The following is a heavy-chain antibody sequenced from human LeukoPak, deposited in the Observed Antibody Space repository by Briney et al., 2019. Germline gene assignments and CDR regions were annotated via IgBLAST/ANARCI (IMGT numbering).Heavy chain of an antibody. CDR1: GGSISSYY. J-gene: IGHJ4*02. V-gene: IGHV4-59*12. CDR3: ARDWGPAAATPYYFDY. CDR2: IYYSGST. D-gene: IGHD6-13*01. Sequence: SETLSLTCTVSGGSISSYYWSWIRQPPGKGLEWIGYIYYSGSTSYNPSLKSRVTISVDASKNQFSLRLSSVTAADTAVYYCARDWGPAAATPYYFDYWGQGTLVTVSS.